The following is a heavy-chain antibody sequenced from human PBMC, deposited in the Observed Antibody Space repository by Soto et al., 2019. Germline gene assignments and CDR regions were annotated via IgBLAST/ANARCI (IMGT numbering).Heavy chain of an antibody. CDR3: ARYCSSTSCPYDAFDI. CDR1: GYTFTSYG. V-gene: IGHV1-18*01. Sequence: ASVKVSCKASGYTFTSYGISWVRQAPGQGLEWMGRISAYNGNTNYAQKLQGRVTMTTDTSTSTAYMELRSLRSDDTAVYYCARYCSSTSCPYDAFDIWGQGTMVTVSS. J-gene: IGHJ3*02. CDR2: ISAYNGNT. D-gene: IGHD2-2*01.